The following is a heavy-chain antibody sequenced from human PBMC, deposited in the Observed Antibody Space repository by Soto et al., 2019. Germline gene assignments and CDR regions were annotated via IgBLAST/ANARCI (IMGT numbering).Heavy chain of an antibody. V-gene: IGHV4-39*01. CDR3: VSQRTTVPTQAYFDY. CDR2: VYYRGRS. J-gene: IGHJ4*02. Sequence: SETLSLTCTVSGGSVTNSSYYWGWIRQSPGKGLEWIGSVYYRGRSYSKSSVKSRVTISVDTPKNRFSLSLNSVTASDTAVYFCVSQRTTVPTQAYFDYWGPGALVTVSS. CDR1: GGSVTNSSYY. D-gene: IGHD4-17*01.